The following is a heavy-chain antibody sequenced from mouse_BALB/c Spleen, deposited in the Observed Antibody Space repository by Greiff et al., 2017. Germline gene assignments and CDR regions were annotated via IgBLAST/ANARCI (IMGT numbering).Heavy chain of an antibody. CDR2: ITPSTGYT. CDR3: ARWGYDGRRRDGCAY. CDR1: GYTFTSYW. V-gene: IGHV1-7*01. D-gene: IGHD2-14*01. J-gene: IGHJ3*01. Sequence: QVQLQQSGAELAKPGASVKMSCKASGYTFTSYWMHWVKQRPGQGLEWIGYITPSTGYTEYNQKFKDKATLTADKSSSTAYMQLSSLTSEDAAVYYCARWGYDGRRRDGCAYWGQGTLVTVSA.